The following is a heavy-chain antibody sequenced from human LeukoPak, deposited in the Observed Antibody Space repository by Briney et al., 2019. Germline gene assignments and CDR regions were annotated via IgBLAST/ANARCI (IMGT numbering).Heavy chain of an antibody. CDR2: IYPGDSDT. J-gene: IGHJ2*01. D-gene: IGHD6-19*01. CDR1: GYSFTSYW. V-gene: IGHV5-51*01. Sequence: GESLKISCKGSGYSFTSYWIGWVRQMPGKGLEWMGIIYPGDSDTRYSPSFQGQVTISANKSISTAYLQWSSLKASDTAMYYCASSVAGTFWYFDLWGRGTLVTVSS. CDR3: ASSVAGTFWYFDL.